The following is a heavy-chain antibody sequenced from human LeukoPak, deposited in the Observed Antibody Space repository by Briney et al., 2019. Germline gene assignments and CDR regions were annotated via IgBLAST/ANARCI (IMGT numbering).Heavy chain of an antibody. CDR1: GGSFSGYY. D-gene: IGHD3-10*01. CDR3: ARLNGGR. V-gene: IGHV4-34*01. J-gene: IGHJ4*02. CDR2: INHSGST. Sequence: SETLSLTCAVYGGSFSGYYWSWIRQPPGKGLEWIGEINHSGSTNYNPSLKSRVTISVDTSKNQFSLKLISVTAADTAVYYCARLNGGRWGQGTLVTVPS.